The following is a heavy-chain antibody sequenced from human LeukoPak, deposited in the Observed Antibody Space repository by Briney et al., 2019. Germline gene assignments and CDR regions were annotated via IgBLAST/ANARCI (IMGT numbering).Heavy chain of an antibody. V-gene: IGHV3-15*01. Sequence: GGSLRLSCAASGFTFSNAWMSWVRQAPGKGLEWVGRIKSKSDGGATDYAAPVKGRFTISRDDSENTLFLQMNSLKTEDTAVYYCTTDGLMVRGVMHNDWGQGTLVTVSS. D-gene: IGHD3-10*01. CDR1: GFTFSNAW. CDR2: IKSKSDGGAT. CDR3: TTDGLMVRGVMHND. J-gene: IGHJ4*02.